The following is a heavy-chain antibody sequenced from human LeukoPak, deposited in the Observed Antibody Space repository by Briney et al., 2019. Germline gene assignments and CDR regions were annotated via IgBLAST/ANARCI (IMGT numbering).Heavy chain of an antibody. CDR3: ARGRSSGWSNYYYYYGMDV. V-gene: IGHV4-34*01. Sequence: PSETLSLTCAVYGGYFSGYYWSWIRQPPGKGLDWIGEINHSGSTNYNPSLKSRVTISVDTSKNQFSLKLSSVTAADTAVYYCARGRSSGWSNYYYYYGMDVWGKGTTVTVSS. CDR2: INHSGST. CDR1: GGYFSGYY. D-gene: IGHD6-19*01. J-gene: IGHJ6*04.